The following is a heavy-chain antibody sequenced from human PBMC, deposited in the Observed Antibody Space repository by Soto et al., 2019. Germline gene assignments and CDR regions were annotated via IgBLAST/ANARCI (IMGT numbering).Heavy chain of an antibody. CDR3: SPALNF. D-gene: IGHD2-2*01. CDR1: GFTFSSNW. V-gene: IGHV3-7*01. J-gene: IGHJ4*02. CDR2: INQDGSEK. Sequence: GGSLRLSCAASGFTFSSNWMDWVRQAPGKGLEWVANINQDGSEKHYIDSVKGRFTISRDNAKNSLYLQMNSLTAEDSALYYCSPALNFWGQGTLVTVSS.